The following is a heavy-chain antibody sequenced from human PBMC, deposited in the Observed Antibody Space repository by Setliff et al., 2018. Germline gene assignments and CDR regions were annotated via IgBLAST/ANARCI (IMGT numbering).Heavy chain of an antibody. CDR2: IHVGGGST. CDR1: GFTFSNYW. D-gene: IGHD4-17*01. J-gene: IGHJ5*02. CDR3: ARDPNGDYVGAFDP. V-gene: IGHV3-23*01. Sequence: GGSLRLSCAVSGFTFSNYWMTWVRQAPGKGLEWVSSIHVGGGSTYYADSVKGRFTISSDNSRNTLYLPSKSLRAEDTASYYCARDPNGDYVGAFDPWGQGSLVTVSS.